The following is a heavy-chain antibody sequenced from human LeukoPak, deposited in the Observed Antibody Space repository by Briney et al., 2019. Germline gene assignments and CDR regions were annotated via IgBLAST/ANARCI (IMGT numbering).Heavy chain of an antibody. J-gene: IGHJ4*02. D-gene: IGHD6-19*01. V-gene: IGHV3-30*02. CDR3: ARREAVAAMSDFDN. CDR1: GFSFSAYG. CDR2: ILWDGSLK. Sequence: PGGSLRLSCAASGFSFSAYGMHWVRQAPGKGLEWVAFILWDGSLKYYVDSVKGRFTISRDNSKNTLYLQMNSLEIEDTAVYYCARREAVAAMSDFDNWGQGTLVTVSP.